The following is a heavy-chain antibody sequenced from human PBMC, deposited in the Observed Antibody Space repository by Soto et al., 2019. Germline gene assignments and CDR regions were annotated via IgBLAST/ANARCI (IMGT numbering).Heavy chain of an antibody. CDR1: GGSISSYY. CDR2: IYYSGST. D-gene: IGHD1-26*01. J-gene: IGHJ5*02. CDR3: ARDRGAAVFFDWFDP. V-gene: IGHV4-59*01. Sequence: SETLSLTCTVSGGSISSYYWSWIRQPPGKGLEGIGYIYYSGSTNYNPSLKSRVTISVDTSKNLFSLKLSSVTAADTAVYYCARDRGAAVFFDWFDPWRRGTLVTVSS.